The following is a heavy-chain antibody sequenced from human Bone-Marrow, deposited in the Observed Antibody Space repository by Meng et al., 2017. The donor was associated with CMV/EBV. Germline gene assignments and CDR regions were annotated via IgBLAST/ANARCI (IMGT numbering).Heavy chain of an antibody. D-gene: IGHD6-13*01. V-gene: IGHV3-11*01. J-gene: IGHJ2*01. CDR2: ISSSGSTI. Sequence: ASGFTFSDYYMSWIRQAPGKGLEWVSYISSSGSTIYYADSVKGRFTISRDNAKNSLYLQMNSLRAEDTAVYYCAREQLTSGWYFDLWGRGTLVTVSS. CDR1: GFTFSDYY. CDR3: AREQLTSGWYFDL.